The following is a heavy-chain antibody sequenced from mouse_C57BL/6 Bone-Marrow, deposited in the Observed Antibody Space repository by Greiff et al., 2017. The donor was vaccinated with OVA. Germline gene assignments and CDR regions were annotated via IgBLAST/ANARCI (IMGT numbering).Heavy chain of an antibody. CDR2: IHPNSGST. V-gene: IGHV1-64*01. J-gene: IGHJ4*01. Sequence: QVQLQQPGAELVKPGASVKLSCKASGYTFTSYWMHWVKQRPGQGLEWIGMIHPNSGSTNYNEKFKSKATLTVDKSSSTAYMPLSSLTSEYSAVYYRARGYYSVSSLYAMDYWGQGTSVTVSS. CDR3: ARGYYSVSSLYAMDY. D-gene: IGHD1-1*01. CDR1: GYTFTSYW.